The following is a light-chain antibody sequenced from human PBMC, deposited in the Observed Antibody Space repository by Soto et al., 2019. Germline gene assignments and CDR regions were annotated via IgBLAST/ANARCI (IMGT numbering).Light chain of an antibody. CDR3: GTWDSSLIAGV. CDR2: ENN. V-gene: IGLV1-51*01. J-gene: IGLJ3*02. CDR1: NPNIGNNY. Sequence: QSVLTQPPSVSAAPGQKVTITCSGSNPNIGNNYVSWYRQALGETPKLLIYENNNRPSGIPDRFSGSKSCTSDTLEITGLKAGDEADYYCGTWDSSLIAGVFGGGTKLSVL.